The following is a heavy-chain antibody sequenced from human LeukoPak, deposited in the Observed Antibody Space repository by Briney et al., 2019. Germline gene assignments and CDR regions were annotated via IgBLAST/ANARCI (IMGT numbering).Heavy chain of an antibody. Sequence: SETLSLTCAVSGGSLRSDGYSWSWIRQSQGKGLEWIGYISHSGTTYYNPPLKSRVTISVDRSKNLFSLRLTSVTAADTAVYYCARGTVQMGMGERFFDFWGQGTLVTVSS. CDR2: ISHSGTT. J-gene: IGHJ4*02. V-gene: IGHV4-30-2*06. CDR3: ARGTVQMGMGERFFDF. D-gene: IGHD3-16*01. CDR1: GGSLRSDGYS.